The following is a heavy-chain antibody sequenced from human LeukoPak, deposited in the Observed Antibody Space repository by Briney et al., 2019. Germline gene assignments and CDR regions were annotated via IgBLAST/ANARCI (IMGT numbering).Heavy chain of an antibody. Sequence: GGSLRLSCAASAFTFSSYEMNWVRQAPGKGLEWVSYISSSGSTIYYADSVKGRFTISRDNAKNSLYLQMNSLRAEDTAVYYCARHFGGGSCYAPYDAFDIWGQGTMVTVSS. D-gene: IGHD2-15*01. CDR2: ISSSGSTI. CDR1: AFTFSSYE. CDR3: ARHFGGGSCYAPYDAFDI. J-gene: IGHJ3*02. V-gene: IGHV3-48*03.